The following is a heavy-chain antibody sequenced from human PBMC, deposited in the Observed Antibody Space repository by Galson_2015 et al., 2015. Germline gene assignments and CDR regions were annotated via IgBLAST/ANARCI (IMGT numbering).Heavy chain of an antibody. V-gene: IGHV4-31*03. CDR2: IYYNGAT. CDR1: GGSISSGGYY. CDR3: ARRFPTAGWFDP. J-gene: IGHJ5*02. D-gene: IGHD6-13*01. Sequence: TLSLTCTVSGGSISSGGYYWSWIRQHPGKGLEWIGYIYYNGATFYNPSLKSRVIISLDTSKNQFSLNLISVTAADTAVYYCARRFPTAGWFDPWGQGTQVTVSS.